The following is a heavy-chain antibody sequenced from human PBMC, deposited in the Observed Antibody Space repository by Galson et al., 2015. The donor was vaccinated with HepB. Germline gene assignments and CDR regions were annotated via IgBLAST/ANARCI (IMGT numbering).Heavy chain of an antibody. CDR2: IGRDLDYI. CDR1: GFTFSPFG. D-gene: IGHD3-3*01. V-gene: IGHV3-21*03. Sequence: SLRLSCAASGFTFSPFGMPWVRQAPGKGLEWVSVIGRDLDYIHYADSVKGRFITSRDNANNTVYLQMNSLRVEDSGVYYCARDASEWSRDYWGQGTLGTVSS. J-gene: IGHJ4*02. CDR3: ARDASEWSRDY.